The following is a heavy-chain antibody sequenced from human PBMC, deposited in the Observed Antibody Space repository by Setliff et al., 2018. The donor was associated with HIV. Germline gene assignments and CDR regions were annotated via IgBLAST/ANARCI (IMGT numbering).Heavy chain of an antibody. V-gene: IGHV4-30-4*08. CDR1: GGSISSGDYY. CDR2: IYYSGRT. D-gene: IGHD4-17*01. J-gene: IGHJ4*02. Sequence: SETLSLTCTVSGGSISSGDYYWSWIRQPPGKGLEWIGYIYYSGRTYYTPSLKSRVTISVDTSKNQFSLKLSSVTAADTAVYYCASLGPATVTTDWGFDYWGQGTLVTVSS. CDR3: ASLGPATVTTDWGFDY.